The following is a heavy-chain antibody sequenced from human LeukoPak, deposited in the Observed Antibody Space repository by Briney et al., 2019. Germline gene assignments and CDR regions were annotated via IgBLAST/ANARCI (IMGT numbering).Heavy chain of an antibody. V-gene: IGHV4-39*07. CDR3: ARELYSGDYETSR. CDR1: GGSISSSSYY. CDR2: IYYSGST. D-gene: IGHD4-17*01. J-gene: IGHJ4*02. Sequence: PSETLSLTCTVSGGSISSSSYYWGWIRQPPGKGLEWIGSIYYSGSTYYNPSLKSRVSISIDMSKNQFSLRLTSVTAADTAVYYCARELYSGDYETSRWGQGTLVTVSS.